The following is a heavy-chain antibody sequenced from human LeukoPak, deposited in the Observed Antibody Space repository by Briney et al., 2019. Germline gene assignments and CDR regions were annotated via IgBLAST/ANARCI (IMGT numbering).Heavy chain of an antibody. CDR1: GLTFNSHW. J-gene: IGHJ4*02. V-gene: IGHV3-7*01. CDR3: VTGGGAY. Sequence: GGSLRLSCAATGLTFNSHWMSWVRQAPGKGLEWVAMINEDGSEKNYVDSVKGLFTISRENAKNSLYLQMNNLRAEDMGVYYCVTGGGAYWGQGTLVTVSS. D-gene: IGHD3-16*01. CDR2: INEDGSEK.